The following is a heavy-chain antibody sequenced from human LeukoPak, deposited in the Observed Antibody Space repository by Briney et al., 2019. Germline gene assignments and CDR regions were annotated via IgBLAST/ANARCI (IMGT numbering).Heavy chain of an antibody. Sequence: SETLSLTCTVSGGSISSSGYYWGWIRQPPGKGLEWIGSVYYSGSTYYNPSLKSRVTFSVDTSKNQFSLKLSSVTAADTAVYYCARLLSSDWYKGAFDIWGQGTMVTVSS. V-gene: IGHV4-39*01. CDR2: VYYSGST. CDR1: GGSISSSGYY. D-gene: IGHD6-19*01. J-gene: IGHJ3*02. CDR3: ARLLSSDWYKGAFDI.